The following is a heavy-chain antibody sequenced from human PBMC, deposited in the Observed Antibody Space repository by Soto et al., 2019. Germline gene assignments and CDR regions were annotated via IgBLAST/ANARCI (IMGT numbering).Heavy chain of an antibody. V-gene: IGHV3-74*01. CDR1: GFTFSSYW. D-gene: IGHD4-4*01. CDR2: ISSDGSST. CDR3: GRSFYSNYYSDY. J-gene: IGHJ4*02. Sequence: EVQLVESGGGLVQPGGSLRLSCAASGFTFSSYWMHWVRQGPGKGLVWVSRISSDGSSTNYADSVKGRLTISRDNAKNMLYLQMNSLRAEDTAVYYCGRSFYSNYYSDYWGQGTLVTVSS.